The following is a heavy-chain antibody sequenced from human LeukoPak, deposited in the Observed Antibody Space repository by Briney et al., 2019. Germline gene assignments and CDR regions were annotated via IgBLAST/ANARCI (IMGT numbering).Heavy chain of an antibody. Sequence: PSETLSLTCGIYGESFSGYYWSWIRQPPGKGLEWIGEINHSGSTNYNPSLQSRVTISVDTSKNQFSLKLTSVTAADTAVYYCARLLGMCSGADCYPASFDYWGQGTLLTVSS. CDR3: ARLLGMCSGADCYPASFDY. D-gene: IGHD2-21*02. V-gene: IGHV4-34*01. CDR1: GESFSGYY. CDR2: INHSGST. J-gene: IGHJ4*02.